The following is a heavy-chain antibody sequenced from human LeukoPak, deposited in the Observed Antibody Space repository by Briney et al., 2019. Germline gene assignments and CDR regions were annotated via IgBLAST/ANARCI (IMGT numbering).Heavy chain of an antibody. D-gene: IGHD2-21*02. CDR2: ISWNSGSI. CDR1: GFTFDDYA. CDR3: ARDATAWLYYYGMDV. V-gene: IGHV3-9*01. Sequence: GGSLRLSCAASGFTFDDYAMHWVRQAPGKGLEWVSGISWNSGSIGYADSVKGRFTISRDNAKNSLYLQMNSLRAEDTALYFCARDATAWLYYYGMDVWGQETSVTVSS. J-gene: IGHJ6*02.